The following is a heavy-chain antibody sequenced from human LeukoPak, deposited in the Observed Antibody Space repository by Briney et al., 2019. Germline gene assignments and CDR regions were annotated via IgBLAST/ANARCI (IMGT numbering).Heavy chain of an antibody. CDR1: GFTFSSYS. D-gene: IGHD2-15*01. CDR3: ARGAFDIVVVVAATGDDAFDI. V-gene: IGHV3-21*01. CDR2: ISTSSSYI. Sequence: GGSLKLSCAAYGFTFSSYSMNWVRQAPGKGLEWVSFISTSSSYIYYADSVKGRSTISRDNANNSLYLQMNSLRAEDTAVYYCARGAFDIVVVVAATGDDAFDIWGQGTMVTVSS. J-gene: IGHJ3*02.